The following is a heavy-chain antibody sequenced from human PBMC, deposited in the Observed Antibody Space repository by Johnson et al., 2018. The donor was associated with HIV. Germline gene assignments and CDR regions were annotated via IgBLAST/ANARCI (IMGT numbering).Heavy chain of an antibody. CDR1: GFTFSSYA. D-gene: IGHD3-16*02. CDR2: ISYDGSNK. Sequence: QEQLVESGGGVVQPGRSLRLSCAASGFTFSSYAMHWVRQAPGKGLEWVAVISYDGSNKYYADSVKGRFTISRDNSKNTLYLQMNRLRAEDTALYYCARGIMITFGGVIPNDAFDIWGQGTMVTVSS. V-gene: IGHV3-30-3*01. CDR3: ARGIMITFGGVIPNDAFDI. J-gene: IGHJ3*02.